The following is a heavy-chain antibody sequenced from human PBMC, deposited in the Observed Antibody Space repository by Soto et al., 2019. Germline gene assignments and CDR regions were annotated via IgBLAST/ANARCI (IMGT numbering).Heavy chain of an antibody. J-gene: IGHJ4*02. Sequence: QVQLVQSGAEVKKPGASVKVSCKASGYTFTSYGISWVRQAPGQGLEWMGWISAYNGNTNYAQKLQGRVTMTTDTHPSKAHMEQRSLRSDDTAVYYCAGAVPHEWLPLDFGYWGQGTLVTVSS. CDR3: AGAVPHEWLPLDFGY. V-gene: IGHV1-18*01. D-gene: IGHD3-3*01. CDR2: ISAYNGNT. CDR1: GYTFTSYG.